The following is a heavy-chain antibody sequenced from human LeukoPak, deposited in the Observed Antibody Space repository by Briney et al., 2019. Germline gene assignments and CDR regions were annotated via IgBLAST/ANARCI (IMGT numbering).Heavy chain of an antibody. CDR2: ISAYNGNT. Sequence: ASVKVSCKASGYTFTSYGISWVRQAPGQGLEWMGWISAYNGNTNYAQKFQGRVTMTTDTSTSTAYMELRSLRSDDTAVYYCARIGFLEWLSSPNYFDYWGQGTLVTVSS. J-gene: IGHJ4*02. D-gene: IGHD3-3*01. V-gene: IGHV1-18*01. CDR3: ARIGFLEWLSSPNYFDY. CDR1: GYTFTSYG.